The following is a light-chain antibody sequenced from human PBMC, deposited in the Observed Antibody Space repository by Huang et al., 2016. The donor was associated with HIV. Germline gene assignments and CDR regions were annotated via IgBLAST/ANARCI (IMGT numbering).Light chain of an antibody. Sequence: DIVMTQSPLSLPVTPGEPASISCRSSQSLQHSNGFHYFDWYLQKPGQSPQLLIYLGSNRASGVPDRFSGSGSGTDFTLKISRVEAEDVGVYYCMQALQTPNTFGQGTKLEIK. CDR1: QSLQHSNGFHY. J-gene: IGKJ2*01. V-gene: IGKV2-28*01. CDR2: LGS. CDR3: MQALQTPNT.